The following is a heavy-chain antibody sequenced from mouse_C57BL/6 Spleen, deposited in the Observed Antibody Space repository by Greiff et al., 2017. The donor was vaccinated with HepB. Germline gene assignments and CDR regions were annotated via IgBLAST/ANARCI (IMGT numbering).Heavy chain of an antibody. V-gene: IGHV3-6*01. CDR2: ISYDGSN. CDR3: ARVGSIGYSYAMDY. D-gene: IGHD2-3*01. J-gene: IGHJ4*01. Sequence: EVQLQQSGPGLVKPSQSLSLTCSVTGYSITSGYYWNWIRQFPGNKLEWMGYISYDGSNNYNPSLKNRISITRDTSKNQFFLKLNSVTTEDTATYYCARVGSIGYSYAMDYWGQGTSVTVSS. CDR1: GYSITSGYY.